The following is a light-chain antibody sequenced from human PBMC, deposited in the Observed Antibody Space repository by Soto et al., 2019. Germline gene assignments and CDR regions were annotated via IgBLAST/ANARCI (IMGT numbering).Light chain of an antibody. Sequence: EIVLAQSPGTLSFSPGERATLSCRASHSVSNNFLAWYQHRPGQAPRLLIYDASNRATGIPARFSGSGSGTDFTLTISRLEPEDFAVYYCHQYGTSPPVTFGQGTRLEI. CDR3: HQYGTSPPVT. CDR2: DAS. V-gene: IGKV3-20*01. J-gene: IGKJ5*01. CDR1: HSVSNNF.